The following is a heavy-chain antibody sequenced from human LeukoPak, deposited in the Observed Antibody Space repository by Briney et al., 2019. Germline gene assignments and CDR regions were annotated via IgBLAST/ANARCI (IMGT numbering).Heavy chain of an antibody. J-gene: IGHJ4*02. V-gene: IGHV1-58*02. CDR2: IVVGSGNT. D-gene: IGHD1-26*01. CDR1: GFTFSSSA. CDR3: ASGRSYFFYY. Sequence: ASVKVSCKASGFTFSSSAMQWVRQARGQRLEWIGWIVVGSGNTNYAQQFQERVTITRDMSTSTAYMELSSLRSDDTAVYYCASGRSYFFYYWGQGTLVTVSS.